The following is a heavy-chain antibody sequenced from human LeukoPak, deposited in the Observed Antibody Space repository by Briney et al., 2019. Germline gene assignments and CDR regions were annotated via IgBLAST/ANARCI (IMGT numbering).Heavy chain of an antibody. J-gene: IGHJ3*02. CDR3: ASGVRDDAFDI. Sequence: GGALRLSCATSGFPFSAYDMNWVRPAPRKGREWVSPITSSGTTIYYADSVKGRFTISRDNAKNSVYLQMNSLRVEDTAVYYCASGVRDDAFDIWGQGTMVTVSS. CDR2: ITSSGTTI. V-gene: IGHV3-48*03. D-gene: IGHD2-21*01. CDR1: GFPFSAYD.